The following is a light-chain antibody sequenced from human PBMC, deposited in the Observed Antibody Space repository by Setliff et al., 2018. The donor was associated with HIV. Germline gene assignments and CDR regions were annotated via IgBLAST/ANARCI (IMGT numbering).Light chain of an antibody. CDR1: SSDVGGYNY. J-gene: IGLJ1*01. CDR3: CSYAGSYTYG. Sequence: QSVLTQPRSVSGSPGQSVTISCTGTSSDVGGYNYVSWYQQHPGKAPKLMIHDVSKRPSGVPDRFSGSKSGNTASLTISGLQAEDEADYYCCSYAGSYTYGFGTGTKV. CDR2: DVS. V-gene: IGLV2-11*01.